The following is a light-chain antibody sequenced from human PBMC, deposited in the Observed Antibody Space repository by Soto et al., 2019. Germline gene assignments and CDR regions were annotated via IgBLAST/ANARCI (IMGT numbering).Light chain of an antibody. CDR1: QRVSSY. J-gene: IGKJ2*01. V-gene: IGKV3-11*01. CDR2: DAS. Sequence: EIALTQSPATLSLSPGQIATLSCRASQRVSSYLAWYQKKPGQAPRLLIYDASSRATGIPARFSGSGAGTDFTLTISSLEPADFAVYYCQQCGNWPPLNTFDQGTKLEIK. CDR3: QQCGNWPPLNT.